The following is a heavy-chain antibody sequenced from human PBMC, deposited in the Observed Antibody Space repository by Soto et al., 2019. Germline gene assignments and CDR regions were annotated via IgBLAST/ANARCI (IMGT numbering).Heavy chain of an antibody. CDR2: IYPGDSDT. J-gene: IGHJ4*02. CDR3: ARQASFNYDSSGSRSGYVDY. CDR1: GYSFTSYW. V-gene: IGHV5-51*01. D-gene: IGHD3-22*01. Sequence: PGESLKISCKGSGYSFTSYWIGWVRQMPGKGLEWMGIIYPGDSDTRYSPSFQGQVTISADKSISTAYLQWSSLKASDTAMYYCARQASFNYDSSGSRSGYVDYWGQGTLVTVSS.